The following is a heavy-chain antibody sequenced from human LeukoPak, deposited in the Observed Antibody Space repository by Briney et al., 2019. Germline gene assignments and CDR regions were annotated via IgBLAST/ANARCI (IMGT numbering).Heavy chain of an antibody. Sequence: GESLKISCKGSGYSFTNYWIGWVRQMPGKGLEWMGLIYAGDSDTRYSPSFQGQATISADKSISTAYLQWSSLKASDTAIYYCARGRGRQTTDAFDVWGQGTMVTVSS. J-gene: IGHJ3*01. V-gene: IGHV5-51*01. CDR2: IYAGDSDT. CDR3: ARGRGRQTTDAFDV. D-gene: IGHD3-16*01. CDR1: GYSFTNYW.